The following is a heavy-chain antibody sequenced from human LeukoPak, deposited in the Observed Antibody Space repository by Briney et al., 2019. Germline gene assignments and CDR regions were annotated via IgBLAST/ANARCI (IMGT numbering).Heavy chain of an antibody. J-gene: IGHJ3*02. V-gene: IGHV5-51*01. CDR2: IYPGDSDT. Sequence: PGESLKISCKGSGYSFTSYWIGWVRQMPGKGLEWMGIIYPGDSDTRYSPSFQGQVTISADKSISTAYLQWSSLKASDTAMYYCARAQQWLGLHDAFDIWGQGTMVTVSS. CDR3: ARAQQWLGLHDAFDI. D-gene: IGHD6-19*01. CDR1: GYSFTSYW.